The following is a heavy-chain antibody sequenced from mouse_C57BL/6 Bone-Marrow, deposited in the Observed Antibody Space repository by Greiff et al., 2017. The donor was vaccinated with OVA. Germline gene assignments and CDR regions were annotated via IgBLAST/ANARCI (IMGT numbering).Heavy chain of an antibody. D-gene: IGHD3-1*01. CDR3: ARERAGGWYFDV. Sequence: EVMLVESGPGMVKPSQSLSLTCTVTGYSITSGYDWHWIRHFPGNKLEWMGYISYSGSTNYNPSLKSRISITHDTSKNHFFLKLNSVTTEDTATYYCARERAGGWYFDVWGTGTTVTVSS. J-gene: IGHJ1*03. CDR2: ISYSGST. CDR1: GYSITSGYD. V-gene: IGHV3-1*01.